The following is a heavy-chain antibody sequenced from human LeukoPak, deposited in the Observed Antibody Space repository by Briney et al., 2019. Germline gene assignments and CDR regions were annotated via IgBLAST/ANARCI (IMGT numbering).Heavy chain of an antibody. CDR3: TTSYYDYVWGSYRYQKYHFDY. CDR2: IKSKTDGGTT. J-gene: IGHJ4*02. V-gene: IGHV3-15*01. CDR1: GFTFSNAW. D-gene: IGHD3-16*02. Sequence: PGGSLRLSCAASGFTFSNAWMSWVRQAPGKGREWVGRIKSKTDGGTTDYAAPVKGRFTISRDDSKNTLYLQMNSLKTEDTAVYYCTTSYYDYVWGSYRYQKYHFDYWGQGTLVTVSS.